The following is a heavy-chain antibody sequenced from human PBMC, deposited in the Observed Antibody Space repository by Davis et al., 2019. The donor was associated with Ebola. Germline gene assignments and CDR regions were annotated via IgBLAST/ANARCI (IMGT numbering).Heavy chain of an antibody. CDR2: IYPGDSDT. CDR1: GYSFSNYW. CDR3: ARGTALARNFDF. D-gene: IGHD3-3*02. J-gene: IGHJ4*02. Sequence: KVSCKTSGYSFSNYWIAWVRQMPGKGLELMGFIYPGDSDTRYSPSFQGHVTISADKSLSTAFLQWSSLKASDTAIYFCARGTALARNFDFWGQGTLVAVSS. V-gene: IGHV5-51*01.